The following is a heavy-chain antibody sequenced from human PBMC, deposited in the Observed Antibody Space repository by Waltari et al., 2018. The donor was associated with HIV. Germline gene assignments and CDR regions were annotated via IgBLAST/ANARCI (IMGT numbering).Heavy chain of an antibody. CDR1: GFTFSDYS. CDR2: ISPTGDST. CDR3: AKKGHLSGGNWKRDYFDY. J-gene: IGHJ4*02. Sequence: EVQLLESGGGLVQPGGSLSISCAASGFTFSDYSLSWVRQAPGKGLEWVSAISPTGDSTSDADSVKGRFTISRDNSKNTVYLQMNSLRAEDMAIYYCAKKGHLSGGNWKRDYFDYWGQGTLVTVSS. D-gene: IGHD2-15*01. V-gene: IGHV3-23*01.